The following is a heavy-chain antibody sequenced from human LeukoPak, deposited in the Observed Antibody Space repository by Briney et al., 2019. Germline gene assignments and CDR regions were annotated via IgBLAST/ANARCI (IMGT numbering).Heavy chain of an antibody. D-gene: IGHD2-15*01. CDR1: GFTFSSYG. J-gene: IGHJ4*02. CDR3: AGCSGGSCYYFDY. V-gene: IGHV3-30*03. CDR2: ISYDGSNK. Sequence: GRSLRLSCAASGFTFSSYGMHWVRQAPGKGLEWVAFISYDGSNKYYADSVKGRFTISRDNSKNTLYLQMNSLRAEDTAVYYCAGCSGGSCYYFDYWGQGTLVTVSS.